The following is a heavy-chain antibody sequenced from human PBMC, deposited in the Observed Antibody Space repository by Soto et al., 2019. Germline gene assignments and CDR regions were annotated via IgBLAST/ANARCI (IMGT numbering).Heavy chain of an antibody. D-gene: IGHD5-18*01. CDR2: IFYSGKS. CDR3: ARVWTTMDY. J-gene: IGHJ4*02. Sequence: SETLSLTCAVSGGSINRYYWSWVRQPPGKGLEWIGNIFYSGKSNYNPSLKSRATMSLDTSKSQFSLRLSSVTAADTAVYYCARVWTTMDYWGQGTLVTVSS. V-gene: IGHV4-59*01. CDR1: GGSINRYY.